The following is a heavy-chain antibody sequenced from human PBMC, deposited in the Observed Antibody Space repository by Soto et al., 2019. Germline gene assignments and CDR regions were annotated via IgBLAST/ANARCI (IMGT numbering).Heavy chain of an antibody. V-gene: IGHV3-48*01. Sequence: GGSLRLSCAASGFTFSSYSMNWIRQAPGKGLEWVSYISSSSSTIYYADSVKGRFTISRDNAKNSLYLQMNSLRAEDTAVYYCARGAYYYDSSGLSYWGQGTLVTVSS. CDR3: ARGAYYYDSSGLSY. CDR1: GFTFSSYS. J-gene: IGHJ4*02. D-gene: IGHD3-22*01. CDR2: ISSSSSTI.